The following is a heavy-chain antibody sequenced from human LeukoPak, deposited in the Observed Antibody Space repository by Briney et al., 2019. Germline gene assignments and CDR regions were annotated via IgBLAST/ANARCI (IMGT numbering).Heavy chain of an antibody. J-gene: IGHJ4*02. CDR1: GFTFNTYS. Sequence: PGGSLRLSCAASGFTFNTYSMNWVRQAPGKGLEWVSYISSSSSTIYYADPVKGRFTISRDNAKKSLYLQMNSLRAEDTAVYYCARIGEYYDFWSGYYPYGTFDYWGQGTLVTVSX. V-gene: IGHV3-48*01. CDR3: ARIGEYYDFWSGYYPYGTFDY. D-gene: IGHD3-3*01. CDR2: ISSSSSTI.